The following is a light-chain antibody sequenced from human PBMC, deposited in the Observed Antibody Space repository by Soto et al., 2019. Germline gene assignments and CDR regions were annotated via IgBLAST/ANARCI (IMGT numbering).Light chain of an antibody. J-gene: IGKJ1*01. V-gene: IGKV3-15*01. CDR2: GAS. Sequence: EIVMTQSPATLSVSPGEGATLSCRASQSVCSNLTWYQQKPGQAPRLLIYGASTRATGVPARFNGSGSGTEFTLTISSLHSEDFAVYYCQQYNDWWTFGPGTKVENK. CDR3: QQYNDWWT. CDR1: QSVCSN.